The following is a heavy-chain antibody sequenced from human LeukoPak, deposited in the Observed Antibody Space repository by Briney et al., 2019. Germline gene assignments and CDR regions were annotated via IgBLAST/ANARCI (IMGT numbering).Heavy chain of an antibody. CDR1: GYTFTIYW. V-gene: IGHV5-51*01. CDR2: IYPGDSDT. D-gene: IGHD3-10*01. J-gene: IGHJ3*02. Sequence: GESLKISCQGSGYTFTIYWIGWVRPMPGKGLEWMGIIYPGDSDTRYSPSFQGQVTISADKSIRTAYLQWSSLRASDTAMYYCARRSPLRGDAFDIWGQGTMVTVSS. CDR3: ARRSPLRGDAFDI.